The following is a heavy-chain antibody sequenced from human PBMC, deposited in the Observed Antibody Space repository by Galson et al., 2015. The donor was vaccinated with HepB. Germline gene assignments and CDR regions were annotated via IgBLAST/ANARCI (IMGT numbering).Heavy chain of an antibody. CDR1: GYTFSSYG. V-gene: IGHV1-18*01. Sequence: SVKVSCKASGYTFSSYGLSWVRQAPGQGLEWMGWISAYNGNTNYAQKLQGRVTMTTDTSTSTAYMELRSLRSDDTAVYYCARVHGGSTSCCWFDPWGQGTLVTVSS. CDR2: ISAYNGNT. J-gene: IGHJ5*02. CDR3: ARVHGGSTSCCWFDP. D-gene: IGHD2-2*01.